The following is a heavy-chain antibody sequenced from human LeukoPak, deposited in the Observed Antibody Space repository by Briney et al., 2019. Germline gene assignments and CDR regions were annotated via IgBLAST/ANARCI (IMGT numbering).Heavy chain of an antibody. CDR1: GYTFTNYY. V-gene: IGHV1-46*01. CDR3: ARWTTTYLDY. Sequence: ASVKVPCKASGYTFTNYYIHWVRQAPGQGLEWMGITDPIGGSTNYAQKFQGRVTMTRETSTSTVYMELSSLRSEDSAVYYCARWTTTYLDYWGQGTLVTVSS. CDR2: TDPIGGST. J-gene: IGHJ4*02. D-gene: IGHD4-11*01.